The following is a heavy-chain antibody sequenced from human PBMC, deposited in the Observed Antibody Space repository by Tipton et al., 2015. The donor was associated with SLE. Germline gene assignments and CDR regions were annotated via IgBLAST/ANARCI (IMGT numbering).Heavy chain of an antibody. CDR1: GGSISSHY. V-gene: IGHV4-59*11. CDR2: IYYSGST. CDR3: ARAPYDTSGFPGAFDI. Sequence: TLSLNCKVSGGSISSHYWNWIRQSPGKGLEWIGYIYYSGSTNYNPSLKSRVTISIDTSENQFSLKLSSVTAADTAVYYCARAPYDTSGFPGAFDIWGQGTLVTVSS. J-gene: IGHJ3*02. D-gene: IGHD3-22*01.